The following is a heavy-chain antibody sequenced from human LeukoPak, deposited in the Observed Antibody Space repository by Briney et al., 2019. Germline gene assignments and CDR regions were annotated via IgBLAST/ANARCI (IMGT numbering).Heavy chain of an antibody. CDR3: ARDNGGTAMAYYYYYYMDV. V-gene: IGHV1-46*01. Sequence: ASVKVSCKASGYTFTSYFMHWMRQAPGQGPEWMGIINPRGGSTEYSHKFQGRLTMTSDTSTSTVYMELNSLRSEDTAVYYCARDNGGTAMAYYYYYYMDVWGKGTTVIISS. J-gene: IGHJ6*03. D-gene: IGHD5-18*01. CDR2: INPRGGST. CDR1: GYTFTSYF.